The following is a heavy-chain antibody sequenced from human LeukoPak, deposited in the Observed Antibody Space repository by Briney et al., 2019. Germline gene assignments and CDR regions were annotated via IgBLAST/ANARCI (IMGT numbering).Heavy chain of an antibody. Sequence: GGSLRLSCAASGFTFSRYWMHWVRQAPGKGLVWVSRINSDGSSTSYADSVKGRFTISRDNSKNTLYLQMNSLRAEDTAVYYCAKDRGYYVDTGTINFWGQGTLVTVSS. CDR1: GFTFSRYW. CDR3: AKDRGYYVDTGTINF. J-gene: IGHJ4*02. CDR2: INSDGSST. D-gene: IGHD2-15*01. V-gene: IGHV3-74*01.